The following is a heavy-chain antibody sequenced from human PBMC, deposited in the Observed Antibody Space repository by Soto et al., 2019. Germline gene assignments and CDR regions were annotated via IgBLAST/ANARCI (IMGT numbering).Heavy chain of an antibody. CDR3: ARGTLGYCSSTSCYPYYYYGMDV. V-gene: IGHV4-4*07. CDR2: IYTSGST. CDR1: GGSISSYY. J-gene: IGHJ6*02. Sequence: QVQLQESGPGLVKPSETLSLTCTVSGGSISSYYWSWIRQPAGKGLEWIGRIYTSGSTNYNPSLKSRVNMSVDTSKNQFSLKLSSVTAADTAVYYCARGTLGYCSSTSCYPYYYYGMDVWGQGTTVTVSS. D-gene: IGHD2-2*01.